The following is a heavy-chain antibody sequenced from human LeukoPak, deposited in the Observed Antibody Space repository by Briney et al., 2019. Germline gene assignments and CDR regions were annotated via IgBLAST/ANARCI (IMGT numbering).Heavy chain of an antibody. V-gene: IGHV4-59*01. Sequence: IPSETLSLTCTVPGGSISSYFWSWIRQPPGKGLEWIGYIYYSGSTNYNPSLKSRVTISVDTSKNQFSLRLSSVTAADTAVYYCARGQLFNFDYWGQGTLVTVSS. CDR1: GGSISSYF. CDR2: IYYSGST. D-gene: IGHD3-10*01. J-gene: IGHJ4*02. CDR3: ARGQLFNFDY.